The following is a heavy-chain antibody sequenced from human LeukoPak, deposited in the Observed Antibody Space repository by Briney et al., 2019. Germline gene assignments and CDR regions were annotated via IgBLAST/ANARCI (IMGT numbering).Heavy chain of an antibody. Sequence: SETLSLTCAVYGGSLSGYYWSWIRQPPGKGLEWIGEINHSGSTNYNPSLKSRVTISVDTSKNQFSLKLSSVTAADTAVYYCARGRGWELRYFDYWGQGTLVTVSS. CDR1: GGSLSGYY. V-gene: IGHV4-34*01. D-gene: IGHD1-26*01. J-gene: IGHJ4*02. CDR3: ARGRGWELRYFDY. CDR2: INHSGST.